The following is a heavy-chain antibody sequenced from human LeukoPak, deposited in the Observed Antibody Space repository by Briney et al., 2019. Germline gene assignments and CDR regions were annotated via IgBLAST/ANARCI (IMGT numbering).Heavy chain of an antibody. CDR1: GYTFTSYC. D-gene: IGHD6-13*01. Sequence: ASVKVSCKASGYTFTSYCMHWVRQAPGQGLEWMGIINPSGGSTSYAQKFQGRVTMTRDTSTSTVYMELSSLRSEDTAVYYCARRAGVRYSSRFYFDYWGQGTLVTVSS. V-gene: IGHV1-46*01. CDR2: INPSGGST. CDR3: ARRAGVRYSSRFYFDY. J-gene: IGHJ4*02.